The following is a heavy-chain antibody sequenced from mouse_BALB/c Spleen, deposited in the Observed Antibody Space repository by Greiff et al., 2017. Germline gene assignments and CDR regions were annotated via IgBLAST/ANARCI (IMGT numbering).Heavy chain of an antibody. Sequence: QVQLQQSGPGLVAPSQSLSITCTVSGFSLTGYGVNWVRQPPGKGLEWLGMIWGDGSTDYNSALKSRLSISKVNSKSQVFLKMNSLQTDDTARYYCAREGWLRGYFDVWGAGTTVTVSS. J-gene: IGHJ1*01. D-gene: IGHD2-2*01. V-gene: IGHV2-6-7*01. CDR1: GFSLTGYG. CDR3: AREGWLRGYFDV. CDR2: IWGDGST.